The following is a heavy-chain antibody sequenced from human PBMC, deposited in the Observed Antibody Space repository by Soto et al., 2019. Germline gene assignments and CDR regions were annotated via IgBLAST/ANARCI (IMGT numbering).Heavy chain of an antibody. CDR1: GFNFNDYF. D-gene: IGHD3-10*01. CDR3: VRPRGEGDYYYALDV. V-gene: IGHV3-11*06. CDR2: ISSSSGST. J-gene: IGHJ6*02. Sequence: PGGSLRLSCAASGFNFNDYFMNWIRQAPGKGLEWVSYISSSSGSTSYADSVKGRFTISRDNAKNSLYLQIDSLRAEDTAVYYCVRPRGEGDYYYALDVWGQGTTVTVSS.